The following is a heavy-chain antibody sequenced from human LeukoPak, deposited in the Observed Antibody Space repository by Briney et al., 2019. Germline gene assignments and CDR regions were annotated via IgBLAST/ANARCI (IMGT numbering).Heavy chain of an antibody. J-gene: IGHJ6*03. Sequence: ASVQVSCKASGYSFTGYYIHWVRQAPGQGLEWMGWTNPNSGGTNYAQKFQGRVTMTRDTSISTAYMELSRLRSDDTAVYYCARAIRLYYYYYMDVWGKGTTVTVSS. D-gene: IGHD3-3*01. CDR2: TNPNSGGT. CDR3: ARAIRLYYYYYMDV. CDR1: GYSFTGYY. V-gene: IGHV1-2*02.